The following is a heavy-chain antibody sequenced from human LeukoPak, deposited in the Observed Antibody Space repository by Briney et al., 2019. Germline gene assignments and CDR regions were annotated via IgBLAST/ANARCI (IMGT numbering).Heavy chain of an antibody. V-gene: IGHV3-9*01. CDR3: AKGGMIWLEAPSDH. D-gene: IGHD3/OR15-3a*01. CDR1: GFTFDDYS. Sequence: PGGSLRLSCAASGFTFDDYSMHWVRQPPGRGLEWVSGISWNSGTIGYADSVKGRFTISRDNAKNSLYLQMNSLRAEDTALYYCAKGGMIWLEAPSDHWGQGTLVTVSS. J-gene: IGHJ4*02. CDR2: ISWNSGTI.